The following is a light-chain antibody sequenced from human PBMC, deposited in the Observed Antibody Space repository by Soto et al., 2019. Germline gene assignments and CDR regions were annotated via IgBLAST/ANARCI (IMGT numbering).Light chain of an antibody. J-gene: IGKJ2*01. CDR3: QQYNSYPYT. V-gene: IGKV1-5*03. CDR1: QSISDW. CDR2: KAS. Sequence: DIQMTQSPSTLSASVGDRVTITCRASQSISDWLAWYQQTPGKAPKLLIYKASSLQSGVPSRFSGIGSGTEFTLTISSLQPDDFATFYCQQYNSYPYTFGQGTKLEIK.